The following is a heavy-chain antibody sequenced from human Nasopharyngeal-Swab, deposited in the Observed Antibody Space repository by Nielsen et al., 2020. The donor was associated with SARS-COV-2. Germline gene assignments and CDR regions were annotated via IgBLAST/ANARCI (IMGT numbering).Heavy chain of an antibody. CDR2: ISSSGSTI. D-gene: IGHD3-22*01. CDR1: GFTFSSYA. CDR3: ARDAQRTYYYDSSGLYYYYGMDV. Sequence: ESLKISCAASGFTFSSYAMSWIRQAPGKGLEWVSYISSSGSTIYYADSVKGRFTISRDNDKNSLYLQMNSLRAEDTAVYYCARDAQRTYYYDSSGLYYYYGMDVWGQGTTVTVSS. V-gene: IGHV3-48*04. J-gene: IGHJ6*02.